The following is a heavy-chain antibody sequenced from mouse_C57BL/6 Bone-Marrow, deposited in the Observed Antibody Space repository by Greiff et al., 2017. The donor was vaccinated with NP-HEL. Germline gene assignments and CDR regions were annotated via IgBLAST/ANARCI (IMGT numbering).Heavy chain of an antibody. V-gene: IGHV1-62-2*01. CDR3: ARHACITTVVAPYWYFDV. CDR1: GYTFTEYT. D-gene: IGHD1-1*01. Sequence: VKLMESGAELVKPGASVKLSCKASGYTFTEYTIHWVKQRSGQGLEWIGWFYPGSGSIKYNEKFKDKATLTADKSSSTVYMELSRLTSEDSAVYFCARHACITTVVAPYWYFDVWGTGTTVTVSS. CDR2: FYPGSGSI. J-gene: IGHJ1*03.